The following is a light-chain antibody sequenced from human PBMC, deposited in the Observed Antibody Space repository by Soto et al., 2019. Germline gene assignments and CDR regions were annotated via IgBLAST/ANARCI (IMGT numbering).Light chain of an antibody. J-gene: IGKJ1*01. V-gene: IGKV3-15*01. CDR2: GAS. CDR3: QQYNNWPSLT. CDR1: QSVSSN. Sequence: EIVMTQSPATLSVSPGERATLSCRASQSVSSNLAWYQQKPGQAPRLLIYGASTRDTGIPARFSGSGSGTEFTLTISSLQSEDFAVYYCQQYNNWPSLTFGQGTKVEIK.